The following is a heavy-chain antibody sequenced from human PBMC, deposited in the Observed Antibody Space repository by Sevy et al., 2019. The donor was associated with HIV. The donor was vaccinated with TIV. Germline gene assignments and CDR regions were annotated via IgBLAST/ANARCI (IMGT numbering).Heavy chain of an antibody. J-gene: IGHJ6*02. CDR3: ARRDYRNYAMDV. D-gene: IGHD4-17*01. V-gene: IGHV5-51*01. Sequence: GESLKISCKGSGYSFTSYWIGWVRQMPGKGLEWMGIIYPGDSGTKYSPSFQGQVTFSVDKSISTAYVQWSSLKASDTAMYYCARRDYRNYAMDVWGQGTTVTVSS. CDR2: IYPGDSGT. CDR1: GYSFTSYW.